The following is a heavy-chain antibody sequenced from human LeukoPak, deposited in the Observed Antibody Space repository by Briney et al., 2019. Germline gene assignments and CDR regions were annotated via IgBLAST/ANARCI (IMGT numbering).Heavy chain of an antibody. CDR2: INPSGGST. CDR3: ARALITIFGVVPYYYYGMDV. CDR1: GCTFTSYY. Sequence: GASVKVSCKASGCTFTSYYMHWVRQAPGQGLEWMGLINPSGGSTSYAQKFQGRVTMTRDTSTSTVYMELSSLRSEDTAVYYCARALITIFGVVPYYYYGMDVWGQGTTVTVSS. J-gene: IGHJ6*02. V-gene: IGHV1-46*01. D-gene: IGHD3-3*01.